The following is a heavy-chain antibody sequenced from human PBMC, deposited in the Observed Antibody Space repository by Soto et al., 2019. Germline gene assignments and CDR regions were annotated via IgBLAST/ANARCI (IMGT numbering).Heavy chain of an antibody. J-gene: IGHJ5*02. CDR2: IYATGTT. V-gene: IGHV4-4*07. D-gene: IGHD1-1*01. CDR3: VRDGTKTLRDWFDP. Sequence: AETLSLTCTVSGASISGFYWSWIRKSAGKGLEWIGRIYATGTTDYNPSLKSRVMMSVDTSKKQFSLKLRSVTAADTAVYYCVRDGTKTLRDWFDPWGQGISVSVSS. CDR1: GASISGFY.